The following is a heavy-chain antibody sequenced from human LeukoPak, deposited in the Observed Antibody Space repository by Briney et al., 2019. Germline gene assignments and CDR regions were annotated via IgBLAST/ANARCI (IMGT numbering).Heavy chain of an antibody. CDR3: ARVPTTLYCSGGSCYYFDY. CDR2: IIPIFGTA. J-gene: IGHJ4*02. Sequence: GASVKVSCKASGGTFTSYAISWVRQAPGQGLEWMEGIIPIFGTANYAQKFQGRVTITADESTSTAYMELSSLRSEDTAVYYCARVPTTLYCSGGSCYYFDYWGQGTLVTVSS. CDR1: GGTFTSYA. D-gene: IGHD2-15*01. V-gene: IGHV1-69*13.